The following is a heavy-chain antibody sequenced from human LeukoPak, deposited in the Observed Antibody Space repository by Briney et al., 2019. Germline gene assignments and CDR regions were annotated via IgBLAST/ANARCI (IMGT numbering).Heavy chain of an antibody. D-gene: IGHD3-9*01. CDR1: GYTLTELS. Sequence: GASVKVSCKVSGYTLTELSMHWVRQAPGKGLEWMGGFDPEDGETIYAQKFQGRVTITADESTSTAYMELSSLRSEDTAVYYCAREAAGRVLTGPIYYYYGMDVWGQGTTVTVSS. J-gene: IGHJ6*02. V-gene: IGHV1-24*01. CDR3: AREAAGRVLTGPIYYYYGMDV. CDR2: FDPEDGET.